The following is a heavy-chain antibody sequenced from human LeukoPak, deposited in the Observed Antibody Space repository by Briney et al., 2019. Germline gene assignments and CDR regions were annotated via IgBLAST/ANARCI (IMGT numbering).Heavy chain of an antibody. CDR2: ISSSSSYI. Sequence: SGGSLRLSCAASGFTFSSYSMNWVRQAPGKGLEWVSSISSSSSYIYYADSVKGRFTISRDNAKNSLYLQMNSLRAEDTAVYYCARFWLRSRHMGATIRLPDHVNDYWGQGTLVTVSS. CDR1: GFTFSSYS. CDR3: ARFWLRSRHMGATIRLPDHVNDY. V-gene: IGHV3-21*01. J-gene: IGHJ4*02. D-gene: IGHD1-26*01.